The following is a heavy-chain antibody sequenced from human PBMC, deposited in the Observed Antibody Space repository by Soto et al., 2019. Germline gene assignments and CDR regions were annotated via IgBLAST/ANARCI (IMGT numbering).Heavy chain of an antibody. J-gene: IGHJ6*03. CDR2: ISGSGGST. D-gene: IGHD3-10*01. Sequence: GGSLRLSCAASGFTFSSYAMSWVRQAPGKGLEWVSAISGSGGSTYYADSVKGRFTISRDNSKNTLYLQMNSLRAEDTAVYYCAKKGGFGSGSYYNDRYYYMDVWGKGTTVTVSS. CDR3: AKKGGFGSGSYYNDRYYYMDV. CDR1: GFTFSSYA. V-gene: IGHV3-23*01.